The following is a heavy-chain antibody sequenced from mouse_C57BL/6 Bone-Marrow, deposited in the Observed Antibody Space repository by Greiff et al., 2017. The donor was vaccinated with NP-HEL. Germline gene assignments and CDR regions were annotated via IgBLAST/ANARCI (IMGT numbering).Heavy chain of an antibody. CDR2: ISYSGST. CDR1: GYSITSDY. CDR3: ARFSFYYGTPYAMDY. Sequence: EVQLVESGPGLAKPSQTLSLTCSVTGYSITSDYWNWIRKFPGNKLEYMGYISYSGSTYYNPSLKSRISITRDTSKNQYYLQLNSVTTEDTATYDCARFSFYYGTPYAMDYWGQGTSVTVSS. V-gene: IGHV3-8*01. J-gene: IGHJ4*01. D-gene: IGHD1-1*01.